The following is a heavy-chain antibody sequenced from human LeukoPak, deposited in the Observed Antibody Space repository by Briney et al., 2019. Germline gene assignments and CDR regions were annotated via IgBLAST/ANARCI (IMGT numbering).Heavy chain of an antibody. CDR1: GYTLTELS. CDR2: FDPEDGET. Sequence: ASVKVSCKVSGYTLTELSMHWVRQAPGKGLEWMGGFDPEDGETIYAQKFQGRVTMTEDTSTDTAYMELSSLRSEDTAVYYCATGIGYSGSSRYFDYWGQGTLVTVSP. D-gene: IGHD5-12*01. V-gene: IGHV1-24*01. J-gene: IGHJ4*02. CDR3: ATGIGYSGSSRYFDY.